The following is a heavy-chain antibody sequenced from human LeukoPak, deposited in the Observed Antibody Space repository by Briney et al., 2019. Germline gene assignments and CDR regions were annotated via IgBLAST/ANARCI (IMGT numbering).Heavy chain of an antibody. D-gene: IGHD1-26*01. V-gene: IGHV1-69*04. CDR2: IIPILGIA. Sequence: SVKVSCKASGGTFSSYAISWVRQAPGQGLEWMGRIIPILGIANYAQKFQGRVTITADKSTSTAYMELSSLRSEDTAVYYCARETSGSRNFDYWGQGTLVTVSS. CDR3: ARETSGSRNFDY. CDR1: GGTFSSYA. J-gene: IGHJ4*02.